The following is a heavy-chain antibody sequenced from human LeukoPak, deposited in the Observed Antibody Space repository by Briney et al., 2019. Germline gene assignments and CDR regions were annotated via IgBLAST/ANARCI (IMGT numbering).Heavy chain of an antibody. J-gene: IGHJ4*02. CDR1: GFTFSSYA. CDR2: ISGSGGST. V-gene: IGHV3-23*01. Sequence: GALRLSCAASGFTFSSYAMSWVRPAPGKGLEWVSAISGSGGSTYYADSVKGRFTISRDNSKNTLYLQMNSLRAEDTAVYYCAKSDGSGSYLVDYWGQGTLVTVSS. CDR3: AKSDGSGSYLVDY. D-gene: IGHD3-10*01.